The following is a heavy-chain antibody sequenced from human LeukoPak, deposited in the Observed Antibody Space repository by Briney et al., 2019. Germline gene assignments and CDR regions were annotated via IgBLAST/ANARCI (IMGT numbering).Heavy chain of an antibody. CDR3: ARQALVAATPPDY. J-gene: IGHJ4*02. CDR2: IYPGDSDT. V-gene: IGHV5-51*01. Sequence: GESLKISCKGSGYSFTSYWIGWVRQIPGKGLEWMGIIYPGDSDTRYSPSFQGQVTISADKSISTAYLQWSSLKASDTAMYYCARQALVAATPPDYWGQGTLVTVSS. D-gene: IGHD2-15*01. CDR1: GYSFTSYW.